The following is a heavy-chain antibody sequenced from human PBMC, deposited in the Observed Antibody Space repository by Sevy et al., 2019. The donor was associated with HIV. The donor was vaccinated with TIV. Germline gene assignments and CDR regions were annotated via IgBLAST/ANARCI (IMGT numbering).Heavy chain of an antibody. J-gene: IGHJ4*02. Sequence: SETLSLTCTVSGGSITSLYWNWIRQSPGKGLEWIANIYYNGHINYTPSLKSRVTLSLDTSKNQFSLRLSSVTAADTAMYYCAGENAWGRGYSWGQGTLVTVSS. CDR2: IYYNGHI. CDR1: GGSITSLY. D-gene: IGHD1-26*01. V-gene: IGHV4-59*08. CDR3: AGENAWGRGYS.